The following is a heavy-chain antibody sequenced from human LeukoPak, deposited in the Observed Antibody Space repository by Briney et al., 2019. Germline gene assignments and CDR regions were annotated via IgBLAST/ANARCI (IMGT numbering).Heavy chain of an antibody. J-gene: IGHJ4*02. D-gene: IGHD3-10*01. CDR3: ARDQSRGFGELLYYDY. V-gene: IGHV4-34*01. CDR1: GGSFSGYY. CDR2: INHSGST. Sequence: NPSETLSLTCAVYGGSFSGYYWSWIRQPPGKGLEWIGEINHSGSTNYNPSLKSRVAISVDTSKNQFSLKLSSVTAADTAVYYCARDQSRGFGELLYYDYWGQGTLVTVSS.